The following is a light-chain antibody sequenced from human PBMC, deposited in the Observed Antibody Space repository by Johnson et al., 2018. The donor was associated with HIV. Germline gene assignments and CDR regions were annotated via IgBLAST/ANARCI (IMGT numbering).Light chain of an antibody. CDR3: GTWDRSLSAHYV. Sequence: QSVLTQPPSVSAAPGQKVTISCSGSSSNIGNNSVSWFQQLPGTAPKILIYDNYNRPSGISDRSSCSKSGTSATLCITALQTGDEDDYDCGTWDRSLSAHYVFGTGTKVTVL. CDR2: DNY. V-gene: IGLV1-51*01. CDR1: SSNIGNNS. J-gene: IGLJ1*01.